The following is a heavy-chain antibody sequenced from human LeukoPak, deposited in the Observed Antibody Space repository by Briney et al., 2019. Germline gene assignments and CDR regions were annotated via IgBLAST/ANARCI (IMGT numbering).Heavy chain of an antibody. CDR2: INPDGSGK. Sequence: GGSLRLSCEASGFTLSTYWMNWVRQVPGKGLDWVANINPDGSGKRYVDSVKGRFTIARDNADNSLSLEMNSLRAEDTAVYYCASWGAGGNSWGQGTLVTVSS. V-gene: IGHV3-7*01. CDR3: ASWGAGGNS. J-gene: IGHJ4*02. CDR1: GFTLSTYW. D-gene: IGHD3-16*01.